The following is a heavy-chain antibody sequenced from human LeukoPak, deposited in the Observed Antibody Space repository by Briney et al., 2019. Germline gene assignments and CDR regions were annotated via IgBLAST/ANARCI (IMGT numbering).Heavy chain of an antibody. J-gene: IGHJ4*02. CDR1: GGSISSGGYY. D-gene: IGHD4-23*01. CDR3: ARDYYGGNPGYYFDH. Sequence: SETLSLTCTVSGGSISSGGYYWSWIRQHPGKGLEWIGCIYFSGGTYYNPSLKSRVTISVDTSKNQFSLQLSSVTAADTAVYYCARDYYGGNPGYYFDHWGQGTLVTVSS. V-gene: IGHV4-31*03. CDR2: IYFSGGT.